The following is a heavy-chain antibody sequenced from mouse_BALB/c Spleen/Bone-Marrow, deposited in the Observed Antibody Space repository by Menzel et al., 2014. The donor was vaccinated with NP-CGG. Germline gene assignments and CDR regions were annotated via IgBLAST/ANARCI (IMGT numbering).Heavy chain of an antibody. CDR2: IDPSDSET. J-gene: IGHJ2*01. Sequence: QVQLKESGAELVRPGASGKLSCKASGYTFTGYWMNWVKQRPGQGLEWIGMIDPSDSETHYNEMFKDKATLTVDKSSSTVYMQFSGLTSEDSAVYYCVRKYGKGGDYWGQGTTLTVSS. CDR3: VRKYGKGGDY. D-gene: IGHD2-10*02. CDR1: GYTFTGYW. V-gene: IGHV1-61*01.